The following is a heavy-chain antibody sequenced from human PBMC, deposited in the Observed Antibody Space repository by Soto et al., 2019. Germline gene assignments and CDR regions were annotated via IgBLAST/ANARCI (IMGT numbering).Heavy chain of an antibody. Sequence: GSLRLSCAASGFTFSSYAMSWVRQAPGKGLEWVSAISGSGGSTYYADSVKGRFTISRDNSKNTLYLQMNSLRAEDTAVYYCAKGGDSSGYYYLLGYFDLWGRGTLVT. V-gene: IGHV3-23*01. D-gene: IGHD3-22*01. CDR2: ISGSGGST. CDR3: AKGGDSSGYYYLLGYFDL. CDR1: GFTFSSYA. J-gene: IGHJ2*01.